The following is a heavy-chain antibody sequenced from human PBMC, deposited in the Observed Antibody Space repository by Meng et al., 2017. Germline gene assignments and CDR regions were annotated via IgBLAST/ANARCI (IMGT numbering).Heavy chain of an antibody. D-gene: IGHD1-26*01. V-gene: IGHV5-51*01. J-gene: IGHJ6*02. Sequence: GGSLRLSCEGSGYSFTSYWIGWVRQLPGKGLEWMGIIYPGDSDTRYSPSFQGQVTISADKSISTAYLQWSSLKASDTAMYYCARCVGSGSYYYYYYGMDVWGQGTTVTVSS. CDR1: GYSFTSYW. CDR3: ARCVGSGSYYYYYYGMDV. CDR2: IYPGDSDT.